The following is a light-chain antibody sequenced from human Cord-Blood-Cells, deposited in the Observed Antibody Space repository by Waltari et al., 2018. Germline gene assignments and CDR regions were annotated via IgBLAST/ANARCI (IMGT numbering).Light chain of an antibody. CDR1: SSDAGGYNL. CDR2: EGS. Sequence: QSVLTQPASVSGSPGQSITISCTGTSSDAGGYNLVSWYQQHPGKAPKLMIYEGSKRPSGVSNRFSGSKSGNTASLTISGLQAEDEADYYCCSYAGSSNWVFGGGTKLTVL. V-gene: IGLV2-23*01. CDR3: CSYAGSSNWV. J-gene: IGLJ3*02.